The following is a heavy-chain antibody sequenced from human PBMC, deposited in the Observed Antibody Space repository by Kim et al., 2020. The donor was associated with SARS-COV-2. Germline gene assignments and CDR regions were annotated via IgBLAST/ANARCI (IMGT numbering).Heavy chain of an antibody. CDR3: AKVLGMGTGELFFDY. J-gene: IGHJ4*02. Sequence: SVKGRFTISRDNSKNTLYLQMNSLRAEDTAVYYCAKVLGMGTGELFFDYWGQGTLVTVSS. D-gene: IGHD3-10*01. V-gene: IGHV3-23*01.